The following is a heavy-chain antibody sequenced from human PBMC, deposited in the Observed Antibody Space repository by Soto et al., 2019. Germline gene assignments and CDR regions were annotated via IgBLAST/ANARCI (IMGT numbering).Heavy chain of an antibody. CDR1: GFTFSNYI. Sequence: GGSLRLSCAASGFTFSNYIMHWVRQAPGKGLEWVAIILHDGNNKYYADSVKGRFTISRDNSKNTLYLQMNSLRTEDTAIYYCAKDGRASGSTASLYGMDVWGQGTTVTVS. CDR3: AKDGRASGSTASLYGMDV. J-gene: IGHJ6*02. V-gene: IGHV3-30-3*02. D-gene: IGHD3-10*01. CDR2: ILHDGNNK.